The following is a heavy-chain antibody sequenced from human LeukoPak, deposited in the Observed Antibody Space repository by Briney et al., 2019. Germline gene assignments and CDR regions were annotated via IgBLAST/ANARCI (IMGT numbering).Heavy chain of an antibody. CDR1: GFTFSSYG. V-gene: IGHV3-30*18. D-gene: IGHD3-22*01. CDR2: ISYDGSNK. J-gene: IGHJ1*01. Sequence: GRSLRRSCAASGFTFSSYGMHWVRQAPGKGLEWVAVISYDGSNKYYADSVKGRFTISRDNSKNTLYLQMNSLRAEDTAVYYCAKDKSSGYYWEYFQHWGQGTLVTVSS. CDR3: AKDKSSGYYWEYFQH.